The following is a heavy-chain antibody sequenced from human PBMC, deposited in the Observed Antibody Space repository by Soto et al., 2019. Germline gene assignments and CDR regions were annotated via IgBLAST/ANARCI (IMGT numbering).Heavy chain of an antibody. J-gene: IGHJ4*02. Sequence: QVQLVQSGAEVKKPGASVKVSCKASGYTFTSYGISWVRQAPGQGLEWMGWITYNGDTNYPQKFQGRVTMTTDKSTSTAYMELRSLRSDDTAVYYCARAVVINYGAFDYWGQGTLVTVSS. D-gene: IGHD3-22*01. CDR2: ITYNGDT. CDR1: GYTFTSYG. V-gene: IGHV1-18*01. CDR3: ARAVVINYGAFDY.